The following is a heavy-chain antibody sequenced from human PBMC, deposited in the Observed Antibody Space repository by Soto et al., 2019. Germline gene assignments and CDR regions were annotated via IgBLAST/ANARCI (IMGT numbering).Heavy chain of an antibody. CDR1: VGAISSGCYS. CDR2: IYHSGST. Sequence: QLQLQESGSGLVKPSQTLSLTCAVSVGAISSGCYSWSWLRQPPGKGLEWIGYIYHSGSTYYNPSRTSRVTISVDRSKNQFSLKLSSVTAADTAVYYCAREAAVACQGIDPWGQGPLVTVSS. J-gene: IGHJ5*02. D-gene: IGHD6-19*01. CDR3: AREAAVACQGIDP. V-gene: IGHV4-30-2*01.